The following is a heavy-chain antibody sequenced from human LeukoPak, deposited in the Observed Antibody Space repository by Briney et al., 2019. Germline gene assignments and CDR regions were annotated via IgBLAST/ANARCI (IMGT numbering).Heavy chain of an antibody. J-gene: IGHJ4*02. CDR2: ISSSSSYI. CDR1: GFTFSSYS. V-gene: IGHV3-21*01. D-gene: IGHD3-10*01. Sequence: GGSLRLSCEASGFTFSSYSMNWVRQAPGKGLEWVSSISSSSSYIYYADSVKGRFTISRDNAKNSLYLQMNSLRAEDTAVYYCAREFAGGFDYWGQGTLVTVSS. CDR3: AREFAGGFDY.